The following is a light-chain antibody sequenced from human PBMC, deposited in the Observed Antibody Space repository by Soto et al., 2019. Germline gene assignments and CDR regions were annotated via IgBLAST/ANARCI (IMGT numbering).Light chain of an antibody. CDR2: EGT. V-gene: IGLV2-23*01. CDR1: SSDVGSYNL. Sequence: QSALTQPASVSASPGQSITIPCTGTSSDVGSYNLVSWFQQHPGKVPKLLIYEGTKRPSGLSDRFSGSKSGTTASLTISGLQAEDEAHYYCYSYAGENLYVFGNGTKLTV. CDR3: YSYAGENLYV. J-gene: IGLJ1*01.